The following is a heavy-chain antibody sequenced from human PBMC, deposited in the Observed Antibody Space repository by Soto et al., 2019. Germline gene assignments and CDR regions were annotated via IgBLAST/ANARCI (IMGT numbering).Heavy chain of an antibody. D-gene: IGHD6-13*01. CDR3: ARDSWGSSSWPYNWFDP. V-gene: IGHV1-18*04. J-gene: IGHJ5*02. CDR1: GYTFTSYC. CDR2: ISAYNGNT. Sequence: ASVKVSCKASGYTFTSYCISWVRQAPVQGLEWMGWISAYNGNTNYAQKLQGRVTMTTDTSTSTAYMELRSLRSDDTAVYYCARDSWGSSSWPYNWFDPWGQGILVTVSS.